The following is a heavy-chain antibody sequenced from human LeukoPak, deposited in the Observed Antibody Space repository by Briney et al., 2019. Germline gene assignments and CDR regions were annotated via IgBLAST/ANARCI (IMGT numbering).Heavy chain of an antibody. CDR2: MNPNSGNT. CDR1: GYTFTSYD. V-gene: IGHV1-8*03. J-gene: IGHJ4*02. D-gene: IGHD2-2*02. CDR3: ARSRRKCSSTSCYSYFDY. Sequence: ASVKVSCKASGYTFTSYDINWVRQATGQGLEWMGWMNPNSGNTGYAQKFQGRVTITRNTSISTAYMELSSLRSEDTAVYYCARSRRKCSSTSCYSYFDYWGQGTLVTVSS.